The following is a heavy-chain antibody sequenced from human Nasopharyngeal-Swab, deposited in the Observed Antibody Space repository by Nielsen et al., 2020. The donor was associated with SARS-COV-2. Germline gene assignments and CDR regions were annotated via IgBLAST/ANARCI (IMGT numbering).Heavy chain of an antibody. Sequence: SGSTLVKPTQTLTLICTFSGFSLSTSGMCVSWIRQPPGKALEWLARIDWDDDKYYSTSLKTRLTISKDTSKNQVVLTMTNMDPVDTATYYCARSSYDILTGYYRFPFDYWGQGTLVTVSS. CDR3: ARSSYDILTGYYRFPFDY. J-gene: IGHJ4*02. V-gene: IGHV2-70*11. CDR1: GFSLSTSGMC. D-gene: IGHD3-9*01. CDR2: IDWDDDK.